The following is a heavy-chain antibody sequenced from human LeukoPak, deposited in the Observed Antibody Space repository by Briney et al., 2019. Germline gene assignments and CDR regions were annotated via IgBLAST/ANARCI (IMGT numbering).Heavy chain of an antibody. D-gene: IGHD3-3*02. Sequence: ASVKVSCKASGYTFNNYDINWLRQAPGQGLEWMGWMNPNSGNTGYAQKFQGRVTMTRDTSTSTVYMELSSLRSEDTAVYYCARAGSFQDPVDYWGQGTLVTVSS. V-gene: IGHV1-8*01. J-gene: IGHJ4*02. CDR1: GYTFNNYD. CDR2: MNPNSGNT. CDR3: ARAGSFQDPVDY.